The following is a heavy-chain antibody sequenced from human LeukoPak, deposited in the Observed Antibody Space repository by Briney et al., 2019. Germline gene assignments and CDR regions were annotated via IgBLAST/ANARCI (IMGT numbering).Heavy chain of an antibody. CDR1: GYTFTSYG. Sequence: ASVKVSCKASGYTFTSYGISWVRQAPGQGLEWMGWISAYNNGYTNYTQKLRGRVTMTTDTSASTAYMELRSLRSDDTAVYYCARDGHSSGYYQTDAFHIWGQGTMVTVS. D-gene: IGHD3-22*01. V-gene: IGHV1-18*01. J-gene: IGHJ3*02. CDR3: ARDGHSSGYYQTDAFHI. CDR2: ISAYNNGYT.